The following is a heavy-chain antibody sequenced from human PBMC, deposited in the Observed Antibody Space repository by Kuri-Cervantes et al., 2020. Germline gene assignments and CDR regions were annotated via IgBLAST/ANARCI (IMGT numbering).Heavy chain of an antibody. Sequence: GSLRLSCTVSGGSISSYYWSWIRQPPGKGLEWIGYIYYSGSTNYNPSLKSRVTISVDTSKNQFSLKLSSVTAADTAVYYCARGPNSSSWGWALDIWGQGTMVTVSS. CDR3: ARGPNSSSWGWALDI. J-gene: IGHJ3*02. D-gene: IGHD6-13*01. V-gene: IGHV4-59*01. CDR2: IYYSGST. CDR1: GGSISSYY.